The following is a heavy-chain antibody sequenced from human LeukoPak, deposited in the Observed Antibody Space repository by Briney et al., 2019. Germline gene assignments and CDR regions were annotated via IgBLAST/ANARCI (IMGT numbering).Heavy chain of an antibody. CDR2: ISVSSTYK. CDR3: ARERAYCGGDCSSE. J-gene: IGHJ4*02. D-gene: IGHD2-21*02. CDR1: GFTFSDYT. Sequence: GGSLRLSCPASGFTFSDYTMIWVRQIGGKGLEWVSSISVSSTYKYYADSVKGRFTISRDNADNSVYLQMNSLRAEDTAVYYCARERAYCGGDCSSEWGQGTLVTVSS. V-gene: IGHV3-21*01.